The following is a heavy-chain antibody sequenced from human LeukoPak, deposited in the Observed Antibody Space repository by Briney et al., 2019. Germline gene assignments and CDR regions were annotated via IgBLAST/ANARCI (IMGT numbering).Heavy chain of an antibody. CDR3: ARAAVLLWFGPDY. Sequence: GGSLRLSCAASGFTFSSYAMSWVRQAPGKGLEWVSAISGSGGSTYYADSVKGRFTISRDNSKNTLYLQMNSLRADDTAVYYCARAAVLLWFGPDYWGQGTLVTVSS. J-gene: IGHJ4*02. D-gene: IGHD3-10*01. CDR2: ISGSGGST. CDR1: GFTFSSYA. V-gene: IGHV3-23*01.